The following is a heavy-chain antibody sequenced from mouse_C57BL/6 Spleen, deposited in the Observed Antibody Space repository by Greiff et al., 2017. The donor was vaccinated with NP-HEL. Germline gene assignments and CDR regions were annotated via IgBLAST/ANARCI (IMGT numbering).Heavy chain of an antibody. CDR1: GYTFTDYY. CDR2: INPNNGGT. CDR3: ARDYYGSSAFDY. D-gene: IGHD1-1*01. V-gene: IGHV1-26*01. Sequence: EVQLQQSGPELVKPGASVKISCKASGYTFTDYYMNWVKQSHGKSLEWIGDINPNNGGTSYNQKFKGKATLTVEKSSSTAYMELRSLTSEDSAVYYCARDYYGSSAFDYWGQGTTLTVSS. J-gene: IGHJ2*01.